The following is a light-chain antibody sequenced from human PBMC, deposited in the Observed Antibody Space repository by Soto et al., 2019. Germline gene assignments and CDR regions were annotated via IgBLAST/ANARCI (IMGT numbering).Light chain of an antibody. CDR3: QQYNNWPPWT. CDR2: GAS. Sequence: EIVLTQSPGTLSLSPGERATLPCRASESVNNNYLAWYQQKPGQAPRLLIYGASSRATGIPDRFSGSGSGTDFTLTISRLESEDFAVYYCQQYNNWPPWTFGQGTKVDIK. CDR1: ESVNNNY. V-gene: IGKV3-20*01. J-gene: IGKJ1*01.